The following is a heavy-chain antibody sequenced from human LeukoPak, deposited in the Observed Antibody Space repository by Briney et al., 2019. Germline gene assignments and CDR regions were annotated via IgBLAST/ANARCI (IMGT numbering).Heavy chain of an antibody. CDR2: ISHDGGNK. D-gene: IGHD5-24*01. J-gene: IGHJ4*02. CDR3: ARERDSEWLPRSYYFDY. V-gene: IGHV3-30*03. Sequence: GGSLRLSCVASGFAFSQFPVHWVRQAPGKRLEWVAFISHDGGNKKYGDSVKGRFTISRDNSKNTLYLQMNSLRAEDTAVYYCARERDSEWLPRSYYFDYWGQGTLVTVSS. CDR1: GFAFSQFP.